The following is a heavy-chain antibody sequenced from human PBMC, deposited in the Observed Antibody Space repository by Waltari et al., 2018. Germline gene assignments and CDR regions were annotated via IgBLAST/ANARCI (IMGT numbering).Heavy chain of an antibody. CDR2: IYHGGST. Sequence: QVQLQVSGPGLVKPSGTLSLTCAVSGGSISSSHWWSCVRQPPGKGLEWIGEIYHGGSTSYNPSLKSRVTISVDKSKNQFSLNLNSMTAADTAVYYCARNVELGLGWYFDLWGRGTLVTVSS. V-gene: IGHV4-4*02. CDR3: ARNVELGLGWYFDL. CDR1: GGSISSSHW. D-gene: IGHD7-27*01. J-gene: IGHJ2*01.